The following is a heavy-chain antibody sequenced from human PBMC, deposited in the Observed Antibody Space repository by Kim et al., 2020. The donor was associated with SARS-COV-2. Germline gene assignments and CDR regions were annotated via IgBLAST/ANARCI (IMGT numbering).Heavy chain of an antibody. Sequence: GGSLRLSCAASEFIFSSYSMTWVRQAPGKGLEWVSSISSSSSYIYYADSVKGRFTISRDNAKNSLYLQMNGLRAEDTAVYYCARGIYGSGSYQYYFDYWGQGTLVTVSS. CDR3: ARGIYGSGSYQYYFDY. V-gene: IGHV3-21*01. J-gene: IGHJ4*02. D-gene: IGHD3-10*01. CDR1: EFIFSSYS. CDR2: ISSSSSYI.